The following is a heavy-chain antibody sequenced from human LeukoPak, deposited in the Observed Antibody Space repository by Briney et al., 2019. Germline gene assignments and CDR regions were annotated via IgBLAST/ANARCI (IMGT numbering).Heavy chain of an antibody. D-gene: IGHD4-23*01. CDR3: AKDYGDNPFDY. Sequence: GGSLRLSCAASAFTFSNYAMTWVRQAPGKGLEWVSTISGSGDTTYYAASVKGRFTISRDNSIHTLYLQMNNLRAEDTDFYYCAKDYGDNPFDYWGQGTLVTVSS. CDR2: ISGSGDTT. J-gene: IGHJ4*02. CDR1: AFTFSNYA. V-gene: IGHV3-23*01.